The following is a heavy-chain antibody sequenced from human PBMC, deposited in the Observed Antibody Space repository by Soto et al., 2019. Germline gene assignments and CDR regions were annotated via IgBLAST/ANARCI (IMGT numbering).Heavy chain of an antibody. CDR3: ARDLPRGSSPGNWFAP. D-gene: IGHD6-6*01. CDR2: ISAYNGNT. CDR1: GYTFTSYG. Sequence: ASVKVSCKASGYTFTSYGISWVRQAPGQGLEWMGWISAYNGNTNYAQKLQGRVTMTTDTSTSTAYMELRSLRSDDTAVYYCARDLPRGSSPGNWFAPWGQGTLVTVSS. V-gene: IGHV1-18*01. J-gene: IGHJ5*02.